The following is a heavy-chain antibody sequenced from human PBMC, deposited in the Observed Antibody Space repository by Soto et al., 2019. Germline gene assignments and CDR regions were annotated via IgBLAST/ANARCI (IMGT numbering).Heavy chain of an antibody. D-gene: IGHD4-17*01. V-gene: IGHV3-53*01. CDR3: ARDGYNDYGDYVFYY. J-gene: IGHJ4*02. CDR1: GFTVSSNY. Sequence: GSLRLSCAASGFTVSSNYMSWVRQAPGKGLEWVSVIYSGGSTYYADSVKGRFTISRDNSKNTLYLQMNSLRAEDTAVYYCARDGYNDYGDYVFYYWGQGTLVTVSS. CDR2: IYSGGST.